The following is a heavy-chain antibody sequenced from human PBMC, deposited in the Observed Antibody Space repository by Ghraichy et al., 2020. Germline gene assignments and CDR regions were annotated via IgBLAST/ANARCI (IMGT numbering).Heavy chain of an antibody. CDR1: GGSISSSSYY. Sequence: ESLNISCTVSGGSISSSSYYWGWIRQHPGKGLEWIGSIYYSGSTYYNPSLKSRVTISVDTSKNQFSLKLSSVTAADTAVYYCASHVLRYFDWLPEGNNWFDPWGQGTLVTVSS. CDR2: IYYSGST. D-gene: IGHD3-9*01. CDR3: ASHVLRYFDWLPEGNNWFDP. V-gene: IGHV4-39*07. J-gene: IGHJ5*02.